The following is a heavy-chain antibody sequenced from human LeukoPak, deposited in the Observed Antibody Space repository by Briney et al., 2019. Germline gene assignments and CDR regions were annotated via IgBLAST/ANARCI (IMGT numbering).Heavy chain of an antibody. CDR1: GFTFSSYE. CDR2: ISSSGSTI. J-gene: IGHJ2*01. CDR3: ARAVGQWYFDP. Sequence: GGSLRLSCAASGFTFSSYEMNWVRQAPGKGLEWVSYISSSGSTIYYADSVKGRFTISRDNSKNTLYLQMNSLRAEDTAVYYCARAVGQWYFDPRGRGTLVTVSS. V-gene: IGHV3-48*03.